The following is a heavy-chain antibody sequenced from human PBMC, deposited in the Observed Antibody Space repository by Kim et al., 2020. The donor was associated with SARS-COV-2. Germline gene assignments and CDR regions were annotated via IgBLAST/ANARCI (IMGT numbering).Heavy chain of an antibody. Sequence: SEGGSMKGRFTISRYKAKNYMYQQMNSLRAEDTAVYYCAKKGVATILDYWGQGALVTVSS. D-gene: IGHD5-12*01. J-gene: IGHJ4*02. CDR3: AKKGVATILDY. V-gene: IGHV3-9*01.